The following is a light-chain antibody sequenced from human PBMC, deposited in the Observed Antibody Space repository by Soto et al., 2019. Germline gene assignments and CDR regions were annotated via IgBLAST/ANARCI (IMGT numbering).Light chain of an antibody. V-gene: IGKV3-11*01. CDR2: DST. J-gene: IGKJ5*01. Sequence: FTQSPATLSLSPVERATLSCRASQSIHTSLAWYQQKSGKPPRLVIYDSTLRANGVPDRFGGSRSGTEFTLTINSLEPEDFAVYYCQQRNVWPPITFGQGTRLEIK. CDR3: QQRNVWPPIT. CDR1: QSIHTS.